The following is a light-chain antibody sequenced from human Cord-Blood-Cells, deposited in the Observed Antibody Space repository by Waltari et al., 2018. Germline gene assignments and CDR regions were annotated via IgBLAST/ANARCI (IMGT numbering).Light chain of an antibody. CDR2: DVG. V-gene: IGLV2-14*01. CDR3: SSYTSSSTLYV. Sequence: QSALTQPASVSGSPGQSITISCTGTSSDVGGYNYVSWYQQHPGKAPKPMIYDVGNRPSGVSNSCSGAKSANTASLTISGLQAEDEADYYCSSYTSSSTLYVFGTGTKVTVL. CDR1: SSDVGGYNY. J-gene: IGLJ1*01.